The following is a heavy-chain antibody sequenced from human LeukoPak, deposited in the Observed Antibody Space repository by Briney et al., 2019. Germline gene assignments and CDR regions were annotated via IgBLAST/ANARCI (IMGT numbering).Heavy chain of an antibody. J-gene: IGHJ6*03. CDR3: AREWVGPTSGYYYYYMDV. CDR2: ISYDGSNK. CDR1: GFTFSSYA. V-gene: IGHV3-30-3*01. D-gene: IGHD1-26*01. Sequence: PGGSLRLSCAASGFTFSSYAMHWVRQAPGKGLEWVAVISYDGSNKYYADSVKGRFTISRDNSKNTLYLQMNSLRAEDTAVYYCAREWVGPTSGYYYYYMDVWGKGTTVTVSS.